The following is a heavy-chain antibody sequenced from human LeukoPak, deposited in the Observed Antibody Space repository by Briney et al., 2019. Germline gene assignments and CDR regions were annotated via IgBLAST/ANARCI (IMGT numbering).Heavy chain of an antibody. J-gene: IGHJ4*02. CDR1: GGSISSGGYY. D-gene: IGHD3-22*01. V-gene: IGHV4-31*03. CDR3: ARLLEGYYDSRD. Sequence: SETLSLTCTVSGGSISSGGYYWSWIRQHPGKGLEWIGYIYYSGSTYYNPSLKSRVTISVDTSKNQFSLKLSSVTAADTAVYYCARLLEGYYDSRDWGQGTLVTVSS. CDR2: IYYSGST.